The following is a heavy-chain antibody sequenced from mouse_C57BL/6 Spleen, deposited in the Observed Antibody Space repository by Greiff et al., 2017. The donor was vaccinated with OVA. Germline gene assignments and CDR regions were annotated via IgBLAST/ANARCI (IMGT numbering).Heavy chain of an antibody. CDR2: IRNKANNHAT. D-gene: IGHD2-4*01. CDR1: GFTFSDAW. J-gene: IGHJ3*01. CDR3: TRPYDYDAWFAY. Sequence: EVKLQESGGGLVQPGGSMKLSCAASGFTFSDAWMDWVRQSPEKGLEWVAEIRNKANNHATYYAESVKGRFTISRDDSKSSVYLQMNSLRAEDTGIYYCTRPYDYDAWFAYWGQGTLVTVAA. V-gene: IGHV6-6*01.